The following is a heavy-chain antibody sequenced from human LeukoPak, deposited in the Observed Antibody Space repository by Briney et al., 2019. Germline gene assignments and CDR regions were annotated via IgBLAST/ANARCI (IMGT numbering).Heavy chain of an antibody. CDR3: ARDQDYGDYDSDY. J-gene: IGHJ4*02. CDR2: ISSSSSYI. V-gene: IGHV3-21*01. D-gene: IGHD4-17*01. CDR1: GFTFSSYS. Sequence: PGGSLRLSCAASGFTFSSYSMNWVRQAPGKGLEWVSSISSSSSYIYYADSVKGRFTISRDNAKNPLYLQMNSLRAEDTAVYYCARDQDYGDYDSDYWGQGTLVTVSS.